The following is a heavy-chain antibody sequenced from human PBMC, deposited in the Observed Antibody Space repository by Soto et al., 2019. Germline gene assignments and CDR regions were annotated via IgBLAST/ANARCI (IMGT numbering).Heavy chain of an antibody. CDR3: ARGGRIVDTGIGYYYYHAMDV. J-gene: IGHJ6*02. Sequence: ASVKVSCKASGYTFTSYYIHWVRQAPGQGLEWMGIFNPTGDTASYAQKLQGRVTVTRDTSTGTAYMELGSLRSEDTAGYYCARGGRIVDTGIGYYYYHAMDVWGQGTTVTVSS. CDR1: GYTFTSYY. CDR2: FNPTGDTA. V-gene: IGHV1-46*01. D-gene: IGHD5-18*01.